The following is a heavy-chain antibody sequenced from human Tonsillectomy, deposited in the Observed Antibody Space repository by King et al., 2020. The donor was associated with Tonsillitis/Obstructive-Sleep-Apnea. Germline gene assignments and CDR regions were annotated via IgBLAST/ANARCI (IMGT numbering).Heavy chain of an antibody. Sequence: VQLVESGGGVVQPGRSLRLSCAASGFTFSSYGMHWVRQAPGKGLEWVAVIWYDGSNKYYADSVKGRFTISRDNSKNTLSLQMNSLRAEDTAVYYCAGAGNDEDAFDIWGRGTMVTVSS. J-gene: IGHJ3*02. CDR3: AGAGNDEDAFDI. D-gene: IGHD1-1*01. CDR2: IWYDGSNK. CDR1: GFTFSSYG. V-gene: IGHV3-33*01.